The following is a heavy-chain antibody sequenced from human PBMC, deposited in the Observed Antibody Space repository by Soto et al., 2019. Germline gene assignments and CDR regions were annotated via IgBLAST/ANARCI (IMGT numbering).Heavy chain of an antibody. Sequence: QVQLVQSGAEVKKPGASVKVSCKASGYTFTGYYMHWVRQAPGQGLEWMGWINPNSGGTNYAQKFQGRVTMTRDTSISTAYMELSRLRSDDTAVYYCARDQLVIVATISEYYYYGMDVWGQGTTVTVSS. CDR1: GYTFTGYY. CDR3: ARDQLVIVATISEYYYYGMDV. CDR2: INPNSGGT. D-gene: IGHD5-12*01. V-gene: IGHV1-2*02. J-gene: IGHJ6*02.